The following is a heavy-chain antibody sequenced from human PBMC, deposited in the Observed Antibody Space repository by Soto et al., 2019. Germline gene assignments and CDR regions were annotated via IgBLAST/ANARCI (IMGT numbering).Heavy chain of an antibody. D-gene: IGHD2-2*01. CDR1: GGSISSYY. CDR3: ARGLRRQLLNWFDP. V-gene: IGHV4-59*01. J-gene: IGHJ5*02. Sequence: ETLSLTCPVSGGSISSYYWSWIRQPPGKGLEWIGYIYYIGSTNYNPSLKSRVTISVDTSKNQFSLKLSSVTAADTAVYYCARGLRRQLLNWFDPWGQGTPVTVSS. CDR2: IYYIGST.